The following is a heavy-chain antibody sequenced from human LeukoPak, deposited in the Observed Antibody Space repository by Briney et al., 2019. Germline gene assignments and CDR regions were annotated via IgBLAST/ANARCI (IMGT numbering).Heavy chain of an antibody. CDR3: ARVWFGESYNWFDP. Sequence: PSETLSLTCAVYGGSFSGYYWSWIRQPPGKGLEWIGEINHSGSTNYNPSLKSRVTISVDTSKNQFSLKLSSVTAADTAVYYCARVWFGESYNWFDPWGQGTLVTVSS. D-gene: IGHD3-10*01. CDR1: GGSFSGYY. J-gene: IGHJ5*02. CDR2: INHSGST. V-gene: IGHV4-34*01.